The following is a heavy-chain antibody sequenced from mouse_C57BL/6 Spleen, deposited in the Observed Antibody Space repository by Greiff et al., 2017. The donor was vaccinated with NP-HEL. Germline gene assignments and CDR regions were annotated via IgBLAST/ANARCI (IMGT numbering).Heavy chain of an antibody. D-gene: IGHD1-1*01. CDR3: ARFTTVVADYYAMDY. V-gene: IGHV1-26*01. CDR2: INPNNGGT. J-gene: IGHJ4*01. Sequence: VQLQQSGPELVKPGASVKISCKASGYTFTDYYMNWVKQSHGKSLEWIGDINPNNGGTSYNQKFKGKATLTVDKSSSTAYMELRSLTSEDSAVYYCARFTTVVADYYAMDYWGQGTSVTVSS. CDR1: GYTFTDYY.